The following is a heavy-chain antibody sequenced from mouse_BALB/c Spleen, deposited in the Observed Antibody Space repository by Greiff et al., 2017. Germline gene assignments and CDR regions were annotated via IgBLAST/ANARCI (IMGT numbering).Heavy chain of an antibody. J-gene: IGHJ4*01. CDR1: GYSFTSYW. CDR3: TKNYYGSSYRYAMDD. V-gene: IGHV1-5*01. D-gene: IGHD1-1*01. CDR2: IYPGNSDT. Sequence: EVQLQQSGTVLARPGASVKMSCKASGYSFTSYWMHWVKQRPGQGLEWIGAIYPGNSDTSYNQKFKGKAKLTAVTSASTAYMELSSLTNEDSAVYYCTKNYYGSSYRYAMDDWGQGTSVTVSS.